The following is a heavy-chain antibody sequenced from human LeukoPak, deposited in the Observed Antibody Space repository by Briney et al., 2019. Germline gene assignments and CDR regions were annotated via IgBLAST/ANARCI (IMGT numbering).Heavy chain of an antibody. CDR2: ISAYNGNT. V-gene: IGHV1-18*01. J-gene: IGHJ3*02. Sequence: ASVKISCKASGYTFTSYGISWVRQAPGQGLEWMGWISAYNGNTNYAQKLQGRVTMTTDTSASTAYMELSSLRSEDTAVYYCARWRLSRDAFDIWGQGTMVTVSS. CDR3: ARWRLSRDAFDI. D-gene: IGHD4/OR15-4a*01. CDR1: GYTFTSYG.